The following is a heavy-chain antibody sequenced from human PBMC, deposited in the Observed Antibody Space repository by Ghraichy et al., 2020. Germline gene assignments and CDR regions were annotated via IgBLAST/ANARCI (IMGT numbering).Heavy chain of an antibody. D-gene: IGHD3-10*01. CDR3: ASRSFEALVGAFDI. Sequence: LSLTCTVSGGSISSSSYYWGWIRQPPGKGLEWIGSIYYSGSTYYNPSLKSRVTISVDTSKNQFSLKLSSVTAADTAVYYCASRSFEALVGAFDIWGQGTMVTVSS. CDR1: GGSISSSSYY. CDR2: IYYSGST. J-gene: IGHJ3*02. V-gene: IGHV4-39*01.